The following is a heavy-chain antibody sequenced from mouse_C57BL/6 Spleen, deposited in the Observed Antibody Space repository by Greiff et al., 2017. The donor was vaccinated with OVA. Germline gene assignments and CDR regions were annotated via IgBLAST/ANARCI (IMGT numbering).Heavy chain of an antibody. CDR1: ASPFGSYW. CDR2: MYPGEGDT. CDR3: AREEGGAMDY. Sequence: VQLQQSGAERLKPGASGRISCKAPASPFGSYWRNGVKQRPGRGLEWVGQMYPGEGDTNYNGKFKGKATLTADKSSSTAYVQLSSLTSEDSAVYFCAREEGGAMDYWGQGTSVTVSS. V-gene: IGHV1-80*01. J-gene: IGHJ4*01.